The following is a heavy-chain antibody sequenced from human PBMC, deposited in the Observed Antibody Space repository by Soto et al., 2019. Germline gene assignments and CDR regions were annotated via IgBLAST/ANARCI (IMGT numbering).Heavy chain of an antibody. V-gene: IGHV2-26*01. CDR3: ARIRGWGWLGPNDY. Sequence: QVTLKESGPVLVKPTETLTLTCTVSGFSLSNARMSVSWIRQPPGKALEWLAHIFSNDAKSYSAALKSRLTITKYTSKCQVVLTMTTMDPADTATDYGARIRGWGWLGPNDYWGQGTLVTVSS. D-gene: IGHD3-10*01. CDR2: IFSNDAK. J-gene: IGHJ4*02. CDR1: GFSLSNARMS.